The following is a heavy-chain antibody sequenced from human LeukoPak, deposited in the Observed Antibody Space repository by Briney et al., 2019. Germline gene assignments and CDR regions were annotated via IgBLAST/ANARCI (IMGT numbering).Heavy chain of an antibody. V-gene: IGHV4-4*07. CDR2: IYTSGST. CDR3: AREMATIRGFDY. J-gene: IGHJ4*02. D-gene: IGHD5-24*01. CDR1: GGSISNHY. Sequence: SETLSLTCTVSGGSISNHYWSWIRQPAGMGLEWIGRIYTSGSTNYNPSLKSRVTILVDTSKKQFTLKLSSVTAADTAVYYCAREMATIRGFDYWGQGTLVTVSS.